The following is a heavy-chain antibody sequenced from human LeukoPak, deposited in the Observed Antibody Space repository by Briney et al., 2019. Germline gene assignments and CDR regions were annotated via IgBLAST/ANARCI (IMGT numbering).Heavy chain of an antibody. D-gene: IGHD2-15*01. CDR2: IIPIFGTA. CDR1: GGTFSSYA. CDR3: ARDIGVVVAATPWFDP. J-gene: IGHJ5*02. V-gene: IGHV1-69*06. Sequence: GASVKVSCKASGGTFSSYAISWVRQAPGQGLEWMGGIIPIFGTANYAQKFQGRVTITADKSTSTAYMELSGLRSEDTAVYYCARDIGVVVAATPWFDPWGQGTLVTVSS.